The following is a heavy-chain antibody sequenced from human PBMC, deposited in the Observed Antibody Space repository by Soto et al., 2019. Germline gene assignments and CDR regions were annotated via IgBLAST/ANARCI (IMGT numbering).Heavy chain of an antibody. J-gene: IGHJ4*02. Sequence: QLQLQESGPGLVKPLETLSLICTVSGGAVYADGYYWGWIRQSPGKGLEWIGNIYYSGTPYYNPSLKSRVTISIDPSKNQFPLKMNSVTATDTGFYYWARRSHGRFYNYWGRGTLVTVAS. CDR1: GGAVYADGYY. V-gene: IGHV4-39*01. CDR2: IYYSGTP. CDR3: ARRSHGRFYNY. D-gene: IGHD3-3*01.